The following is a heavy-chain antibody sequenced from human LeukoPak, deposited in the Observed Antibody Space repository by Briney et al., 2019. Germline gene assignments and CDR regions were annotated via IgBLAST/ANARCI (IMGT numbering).Heavy chain of an antibody. CDR2: INPNSGGT. Sequence: ASVKVSCKASGYTFTGYYMHWVRQAPGQGLEWMGWINPNSGGTNYAQKFQGRVTMTRDTSISTAYMELSRLRSDDTAVYYCARDTEPSIVGATGSDYWGQGTLVTVSS. J-gene: IGHJ4*02. V-gene: IGHV1-2*02. CDR1: GYTFTGYY. D-gene: IGHD1-26*01. CDR3: ARDTEPSIVGATGSDY.